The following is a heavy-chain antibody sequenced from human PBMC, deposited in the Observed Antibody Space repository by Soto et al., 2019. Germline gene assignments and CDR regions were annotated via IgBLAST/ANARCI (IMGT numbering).Heavy chain of an antibody. CDR2: ISLYSDGT. CDR3: ARVVPGAEAWFGP. CDR1: EDTFRNYA. Sequence: SVKVSCKASEDTFRNYAITWVRQAPGQPLEWLGWISLYSDGTNYAQKFQGRVSMTTDTSTTTAYMELRSLRSDDTAVYYCARVVPGAEAWFGPWGQGTLVTVSS. J-gene: IGHJ5*02. V-gene: IGHV1-18*01. D-gene: IGHD2-2*01.